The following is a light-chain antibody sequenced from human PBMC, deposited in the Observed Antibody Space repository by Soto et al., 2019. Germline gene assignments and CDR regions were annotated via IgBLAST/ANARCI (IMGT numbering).Light chain of an antibody. CDR3: RSFTNTPPLVL. CDR2: EVS. CDR1: SSDIGGFNY. V-gene: IGLV2-14*03. Sequence: QSALTQPASVSGSPGQSITISCNGTSSDIGGFNYVSWYQQHPGKAPTLIIYEVSNRPSGISHRFSGSKSGDTASLTISGLQAEDGADYYRRSFTNTPPLVLFGGRTQLTVL. J-gene: IGLJ2*01.